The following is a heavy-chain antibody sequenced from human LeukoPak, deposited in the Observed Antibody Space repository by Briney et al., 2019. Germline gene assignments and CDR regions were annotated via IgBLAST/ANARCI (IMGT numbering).Heavy chain of an antibody. Sequence: GESLKISCAASGFTFSSYSMNWVRQAPGKGLEWVSSISSSSSYIYYADSVKGRFTISRDNAKNSLYLQMNSLRAEDTAVYYCARDWGRYSSSWYGSYWGQGTLVTVSS. CDR2: ISSSSSYI. CDR3: ARDWGRYSSSWYGSY. V-gene: IGHV3-21*01. CDR1: GFTFSSYS. D-gene: IGHD6-13*01. J-gene: IGHJ4*02.